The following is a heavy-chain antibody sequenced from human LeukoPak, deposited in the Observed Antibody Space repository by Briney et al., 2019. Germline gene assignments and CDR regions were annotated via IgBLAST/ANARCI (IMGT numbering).Heavy chain of an antibody. V-gene: IGHV4-39*01. CDR1: GGSISSSSYY. D-gene: IGHD1-1*01. CDR2: IYYSGIT. J-gene: IGHJ5*02. Sequence: SETLSLTCTVSGGSISSSSYYWGWLRQPPGKGLEWIGSIYYSGITYYNPSLKSRITISVDTTKNQFSLKLSPVTAADTLLYYCARQVGGLQHNWFDPWGQGTLVTVSS. CDR3: ARQVGGLQHNWFDP.